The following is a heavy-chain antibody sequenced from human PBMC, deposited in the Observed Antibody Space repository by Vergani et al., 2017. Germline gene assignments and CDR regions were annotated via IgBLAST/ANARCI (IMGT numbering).Heavy chain of an antibody. CDR2: ISYDGNKK. Sequence: QVQLVQSGGGVVQPGGSLSLSCSAAGFPFSDYGVHWVRQAPGKGLEWVSVISYDGNKKNYADSVKGRFTISIDNSKNTLYLEMNALRAEDTAVYYCARDFLTRVTTLDYYYMGVWGKGTTVTVSS. CDR1: GFPFSDYG. D-gene: IGHD4-11*01. J-gene: IGHJ6*03. CDR3: ARDFLTRVTTLDYYYMGV. V-gene: IGHV3-30*03.